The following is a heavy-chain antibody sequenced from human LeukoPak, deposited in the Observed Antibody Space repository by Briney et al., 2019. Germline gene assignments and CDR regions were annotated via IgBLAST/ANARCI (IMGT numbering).Heavy chain of an antibody. CDR2: IKQDGSEK. V-gene: IGHV3-7*01. D-gene: IGHD3-22*01. J-gene: IGHJ3*02. CDR3: ARTYYYDSSGYRGPAFDI. CDR1: GFTFSSYW. Sequence: HPGGSLRLSCAASGFTFSSYWMSWVRQAPGKGLEWVANIKQDGSEKYYVDSVKGRFTISRNNAKNSLYLQMNSLRAEDTAVYYCARTYYYDSSGYRGPAFDIWGQGTMVTVSS.